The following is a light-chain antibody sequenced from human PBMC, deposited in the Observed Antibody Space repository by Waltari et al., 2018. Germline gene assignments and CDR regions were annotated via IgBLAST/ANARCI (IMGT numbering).Light chain of an antibody. J-gene: IGLJ1*01. CDR1: SSDVGVYNY. V-gene: IGLV2-14*01. CDR3: NSYTTARNLDYV. CDR2: EVT. Sequence: QSALTQPASVSGSPGQSITISCTGTSSDVGVYNYVSWYQHHPGKAPKLMVYEVTNRPSGVSNRFSGSKSGNTASLTISGLQAEDEADYYCNSYTTARNLDYVFGTGTKVTVL.